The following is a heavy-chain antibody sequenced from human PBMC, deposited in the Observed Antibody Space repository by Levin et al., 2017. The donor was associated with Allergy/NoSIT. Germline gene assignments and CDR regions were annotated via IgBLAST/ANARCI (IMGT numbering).Heavy chain of an antibody. V-gene: IGHV3-23*01. CDR2: ISGSGGST. D-gene: IGHD3-3*01. Sequence: PGGFLRLSCAASGFTFSSYAVSWVRQAPGKGLEWVSAISGSGGSTYYADSVKGRFTISRDNSKNTLYLQMNSLRAEDTAVYYCAKDLESEGRFLGYPDYWGQGTLVTVSS. CDR1: GFTFSSYA. CDR3: AKDLESEGRFLGYPDY. J-gene: IGHJ4*02.